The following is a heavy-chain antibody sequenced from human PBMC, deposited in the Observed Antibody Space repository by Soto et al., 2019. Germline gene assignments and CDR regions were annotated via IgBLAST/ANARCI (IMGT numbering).Heavy chain of an antibody. CDR1: GFTFSSYA. D-gene: IGHD3-10*01. CDR3: ARGRDRLLWFGELLYFDY. Sequence: LSLSCAASGFTFSSYAMHWVRQAPGKGLEWVAVISYDGSNKYYADSVKGRFTISRDNSKNTLYLQMNSLRAEDTAVYYCARGRDRLLWFGELLYFDYWGQGTLVTVSS. CDR2: ISYDGSNK. V-gene: IGHV3-30-3*01. J-gene: IGHJ4*02.